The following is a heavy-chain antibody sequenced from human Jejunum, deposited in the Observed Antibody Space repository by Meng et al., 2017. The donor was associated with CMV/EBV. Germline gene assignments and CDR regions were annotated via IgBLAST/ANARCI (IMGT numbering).Heavy chain of an antibody. CDR1: CRCISHSNFY. V-gene: IGHV4-39*07. J-gene: IGHJ4*02. D-gene: IGHD1-1*01. Sequence: LPLQSSGPVLVRLPETRALICTVSCRCISHSNFYCGWIRQPPGKELKWIGSFYYSGSTYYNPSLKSRVTMSVDTSKNQFSLKLSSVTAADTAVYYCARRGNKNWSIGYFEYWGQGTLVTVSS. CDR2: FYYSGST. CDR3: ARRGNKNWSIGYFEY.